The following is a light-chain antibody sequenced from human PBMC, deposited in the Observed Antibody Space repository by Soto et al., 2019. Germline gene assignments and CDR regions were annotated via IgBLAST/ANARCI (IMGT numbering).Light chain of an antibody. J-gene: IGKJ4*01. V-gene: IGKV1-5*01. CDR2: DAS. CDR3: QEYYSSSRVA. CDR1: QSISYW. Sequence: DIQMTQSPSTLSASVGDRVTITCRASQSISYWLAWYQQKPGKAPNLLIYDASSLENGVPSRFSGSGSGTEFTLTISCLQPDDFATYYCQEYYSSSRVAFGGGTKVEIK.